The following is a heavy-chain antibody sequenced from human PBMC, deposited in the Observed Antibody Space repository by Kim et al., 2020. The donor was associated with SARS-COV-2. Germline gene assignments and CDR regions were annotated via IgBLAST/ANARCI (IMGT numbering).Heavy chain of an antibody. V-gene: IGHV4-31*03. CDR3: ARIFKVGATTYDAFDI. CDR2: IYYSGST. CDR1: GGSISSGGYY. Sequence: SETLSLTCTVSGGSISSGGYYWSWIRQHPGKGLEWIGYIYYSGSTYYNPSLKSRVTISVDTSKNQFSLKLSSVTAADTAVYYCARIFKVGATTYDAFDIWGQGTMVTVSS. D-gene: IGHD1-26*01. J-gene: IGHJ3*02.